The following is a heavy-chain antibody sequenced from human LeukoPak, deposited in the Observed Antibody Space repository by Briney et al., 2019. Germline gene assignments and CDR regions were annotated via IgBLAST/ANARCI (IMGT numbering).Heavy chain of an antibody. Sequence: GGSLRLSSTASGFSFSNYAMSWVRQAPGKGLEWVSAISGSGGSTYYADSVKGRFTISRDNSKNTLYLQMNSLRAEDTAVYYCAKSRSGSLFAGRDYWGQGTLVTVSS. V-gene: IGHV3-23*01. CDR2: ISGSGGST. J-gene: IGHJ4*02. D-gene: IGHD3-10*01. CDR1: GFSFSNYA. CDR3: AKSRSGSLFAGRDY.